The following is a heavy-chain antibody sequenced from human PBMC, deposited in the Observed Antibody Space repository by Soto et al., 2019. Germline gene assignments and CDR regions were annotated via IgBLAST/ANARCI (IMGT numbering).Heavy chain of an antibody. V-gene: IGHV1-69*13. Sequence: ASVKVSCKASGGTFSSYAISWVRQAPGQGLEWMGGIIPIFGTANYAQKFQGRVTITADESTSTAYMELSSLRSEDTAVYYCARTSPNAGSGIWYNWFDPWGQGTLVTVS. J-gene: IGHJ5*02. CDR1: GGTFSSYA. D-gene: IGHD3-10*01. CDR2: IIPIFGTA. CDR3: ARTSPNAGSGIWYNWFDP.